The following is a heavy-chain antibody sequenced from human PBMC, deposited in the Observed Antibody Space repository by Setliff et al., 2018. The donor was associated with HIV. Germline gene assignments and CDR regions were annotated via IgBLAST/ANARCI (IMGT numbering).Heavy chain of an antibody. CDR3: ARFDHSGDYGRIGDAFDI. Sequence: ASVKVSCKASGGTFSSYGISWVRQAPGQGLEWIGGIIPIFGTRNYAQKFQGRVTITADELTSTAYMELSSLSAEDTAVYYCARFDHSGDYGRIGDAFDIWGQGTMVTVSS. V-gene: IGHV1-69*13. CDR2: IIPIFGTR. CDR1: GGTFSSYG. J-gene: IGHJ3*02. D-gene: IGHD4-17*01.